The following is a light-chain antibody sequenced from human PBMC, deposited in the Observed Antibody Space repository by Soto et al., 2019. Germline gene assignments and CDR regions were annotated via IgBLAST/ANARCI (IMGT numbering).Light chain of an antibody. CDR2: DAS. CDR3: QQRISWPLT. Sequence: EIVLTQSPATLSLSPGERATLSCRASQSVSSYLAWYQQKPGQAPRLLISDASKRATGIPARFSGSGFETDFTLTISSLEPEDFAVYYCQQRISWPLTFGGGTKVDIK. V-gene: IGKV3-11*01. CDR1: QSVSSY. J-gene: IGKJ4*01.